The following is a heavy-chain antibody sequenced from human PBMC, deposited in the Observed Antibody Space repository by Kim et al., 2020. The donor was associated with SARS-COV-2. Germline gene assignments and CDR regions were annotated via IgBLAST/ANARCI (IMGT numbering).Heavy chain of an antibody. V-gene: IGHV3-23*01. J-gene: IGHJ4*02. CDR3: AKDSVRTSGWYYFDH. D-gene: IGHD6-19*01. CDR1: GFNFNSLA. Sequence: GGSLRLSCAASGFNFNSLAMGWVRQAPGKWLEWVSAITDSGDRTYYADSVKGRFSISRDNSKNMLYLQMNSLRAEDTAVYYCAKDSVRTSGWYYFDHWGQGTLVTVSS. CDR2: ITDSGDRT.